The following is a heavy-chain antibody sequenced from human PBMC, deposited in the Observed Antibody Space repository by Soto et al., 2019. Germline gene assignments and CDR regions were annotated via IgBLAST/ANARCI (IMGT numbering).Heavy chain of an antibody. CDR3: VRDGSKPLRDWFDT. CDR2: VYATGTT. CDR1: GGSISKFY. V-gene: IGHV4-4*07. Sequence: TLSLTCSVSGGSISKFYWSWIRKTAGKGLEWMGRVYATGTTDYNPSLRSRVAMSVDISRKTFSLRLTSVTAADTGMYYCVRDGSKPLRDWFDTWGQGKLVTVSS. J-gene: IGHJ5*01.